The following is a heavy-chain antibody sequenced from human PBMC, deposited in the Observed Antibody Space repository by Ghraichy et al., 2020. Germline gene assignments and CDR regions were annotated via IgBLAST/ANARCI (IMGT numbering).Heavy chain of an antibody. D-gene: IGHD4-17*01. CDR3: ARAGTDYGDCFDY. Sequence: LSLTCAASGFTFSSYGMHWVRQAPGKGLEWVAVIYYDGSNKYYADSVKGRFTISRDNSKNTLYLQMNSLRAEDTAVYYCARAGTDYGDCFDYWGQGTLVTVSS. CDR1: GFTFSSYG. J-gene: IGHJ4*02. V-gene: IGHV3-33*01. CDR2: IYYDGSNK.